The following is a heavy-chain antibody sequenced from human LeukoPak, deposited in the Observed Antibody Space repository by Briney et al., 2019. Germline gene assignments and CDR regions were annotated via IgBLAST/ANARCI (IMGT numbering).Heavy chain of an antibody. J-gene: IGHJ4*02. CDR3: AKRHCGGDCFIGGYYFDY. V-gene: IGHV3-23*01. CDR1: GFTFNSYA. CDR2: ISDSGGST. D-gene: IGHD2-21*02. Sequence: PGGSLRLSCIASGFTFNSYAMSWVRQAPGKGLEWVSRISDSGGSTDSADSVKGRFTISRDNSKYTLYLQMNSLRAEDTAVYYCAKRHCGGDCFIGGYYFDYWGQGTLVTVSS.